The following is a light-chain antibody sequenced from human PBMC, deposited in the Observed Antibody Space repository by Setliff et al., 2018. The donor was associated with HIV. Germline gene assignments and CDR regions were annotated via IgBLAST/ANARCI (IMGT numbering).Light chain of an antibody. CDR1: SSDVGGYNY. V-gene: IGLV2-8*01. CDR2: EVS. J-gene: IGLJ1*01. Sequence: QSALTQPPSASGSPGQSVTISCTGTSSDVGGYNYVSWYQQHPGKAPKVMIYEVSKRPSGVPDRFSGSKSGNTASLTVSGLQAEDEADYYCSSYAGSNNYDFGTGTKVTVL. CDR3: SSYAGSNNYD.